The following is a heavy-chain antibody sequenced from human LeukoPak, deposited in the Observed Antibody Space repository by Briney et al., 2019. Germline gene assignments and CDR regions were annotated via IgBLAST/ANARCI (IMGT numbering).Heavy chain of an antibody. D-gene: IGHD5-12*01. CDR1: GFAFETYT. Sequence: GGSLRLSCVASGFAFETYTMNWVRQAPGKGLEWVSFISSTSSDINYAGSVRDRFTISRDNAKNSLFLQMNSLRVEDTAVYYCAKGLFSGYDKYLDSWGQGPLGSVSS. CDR2: ISSTSSDI. CDR3: AKGLFSGYDKYLDS. V-gene: IGHV3-21*04. J-gene: IGHJ4*02.